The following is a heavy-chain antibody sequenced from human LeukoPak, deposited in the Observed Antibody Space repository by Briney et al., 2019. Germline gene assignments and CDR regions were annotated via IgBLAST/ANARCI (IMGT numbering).Heavy chain of an antibody. CDR3: ARPGRNSSSSDGYYYYYMDV. V-gene: IGHV4-30-2*01. J-gene: IGHJ6*03. D-gene: IGHD6-6*01. Sequence: PSQTLSLTCTVSGGSISSGGYYWSWIRQPPGKGLEWIGYIYHSGSTYYNPSLKSRVTISVDRSKNQFSLKLSSVTAAGTAVYYCARPGRNSSSSDGYYYYYMDVWGKGTTVTVSS. CDR1: GGSISSGGYY. CDR2: IYHSGST.